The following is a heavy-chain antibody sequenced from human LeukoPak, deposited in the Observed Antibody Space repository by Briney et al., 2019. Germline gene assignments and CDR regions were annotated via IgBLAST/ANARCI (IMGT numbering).Heavy chain of an antibody. D-gene: IGHD4-17*01. V-gene: IGHV3-23*01. CDR2: ISGSGGKT. CDR1: GFTFNNYA. CDR3: AKSDRGDYIIFDS. J-gene: IGHJ4*02. Sequence: GGSLRLSCAASGFTFNNYAMSWVRQAPGKGLEWVSSISGSGGKTYYADSVKGRFTISRDNSKNTLYLQMNSLRAEDTAAYYCAKSDRGDYIIFDSWGQGTLVTVSS.